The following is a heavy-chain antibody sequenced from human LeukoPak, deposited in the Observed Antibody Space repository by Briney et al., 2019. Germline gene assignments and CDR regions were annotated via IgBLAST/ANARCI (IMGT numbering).Heavy chain of an antibody. CDR2: INHSGST. Sequence: SETLSLTCAVYGGSFSGYYWSWIRHPPGKGLERIGEINHSGSTNYNPSLKSRVTISVDTSKNQFSLKLNSVTAADTAVYYCAGERPPFRGYSYGFAYWGQGTLVTVSS. CDR3: AGERPPFRGYSYGFAY. CDR1: GGSFSGYY. V-gene: IGHV4-34*01. D-gene: IGHD5-18*01. J-gene: IGHJ4*02.